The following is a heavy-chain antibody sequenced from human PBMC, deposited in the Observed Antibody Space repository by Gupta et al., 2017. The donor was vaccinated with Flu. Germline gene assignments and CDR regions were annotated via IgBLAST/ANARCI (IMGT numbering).Heavy chain of an antibody. V-gene: IGHV2-26*01. J-gene: IGHJ5*02. Sequence: QVTLKESGPVLVKPTETLTLTCTVPGFSLSNARMGVSWIRQPPGTALEWLAHIFSTGEKSSSKSLKGRLTISKDTSKSQVVLTMTNMDPVDTATYYCARIAYRDRNSYYDCWSGKFTTWGQGTLVTVSS. D-gene: IGHD3-3*01. CDR3: ARIAYRDRNSYYDCWSGKFTT. CDR1: GFSLSNARMG. CDR2: IFSTGEK.